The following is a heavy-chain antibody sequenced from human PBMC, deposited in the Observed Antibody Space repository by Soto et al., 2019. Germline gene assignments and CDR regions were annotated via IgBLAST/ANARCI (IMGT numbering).Heavy chain of an antibody. J-gene: IGHJ4*02. Sequence: GGSLRLSCAASGFTFSSYXMSXVRQAPGKGLEWVSAISGSGGSTYYADSVKGRFTISRDNSKNTLYLQMNSLRAEDTAVYYCAKGADYGDYADYWGQGTLVTVSS. CDR1: GFTFSSYX. V-gene: IGHV3-23*01. D-gene: IGHD4-17*01. CDR3: AKGADYGDYADY. CDR2: ISGSGGST.